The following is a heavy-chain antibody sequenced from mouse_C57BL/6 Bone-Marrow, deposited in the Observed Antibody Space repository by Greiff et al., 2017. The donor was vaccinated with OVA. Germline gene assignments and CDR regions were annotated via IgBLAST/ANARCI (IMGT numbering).Heavy chain of an antibody. V-gene: IGHV1-4*01. CDR3: ARSFITVVVPYAMDY. Sequence: QVQLKESGAELARPGASVKMSCKASGYTFTSYTMHWVKQRPGQGLEWIGYINPSSGYTKYNQKFKDKATLTADKSSSTAYMQLSSLTSEDSAVYYCARSFITVVVPYAMDYWGQGTSVTVSS. J-gene: IGHJ4*01. CDR2: INPSSGYT. CDR1: GYTFTSYT. D-gene: IGHD1-1*01.